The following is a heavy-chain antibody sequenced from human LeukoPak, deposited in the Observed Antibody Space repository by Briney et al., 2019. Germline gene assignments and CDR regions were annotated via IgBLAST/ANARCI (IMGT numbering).Heavy chain of an antibody. CDR2: IKEDGSES. CDR1: GFTFSSYA. D-gene: IGHD5-12*01. CDR3: ARFPRDPWRFDY. V-gene: IGHV3-7*03. J-gene: IGHJ4*02. Sequence: PGGSLRLSCAASGFTFSSYAMSWVRQAPGKGLEWVANIKEDGSESYYVDSVKGRFTISRDNTKNSLYLQMNSLRAEDTAVYYCARFPRDPWRFDYWGQGTLVTVSS.